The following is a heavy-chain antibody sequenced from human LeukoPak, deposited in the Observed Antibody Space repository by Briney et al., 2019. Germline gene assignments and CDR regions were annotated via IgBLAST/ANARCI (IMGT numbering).Heavy chain of an antibody. CDR2: ISYDGSNK. V-gene: IGHV3-30*18. D-gene: IGHD3-22*01. CDR3: AKDSVPDDSSPLGY. CDR1: GFTFSSYG. Sequence: PGRSLRLSCAASGFTFSSYGIHWVRQAPGKGLEWVAVISYDGSNKYYADSVKGRFTISRDNSKNTLYLQMNSLRAEDTAVYYCAKDSVPDDSSPLGYWGQGTLVTVSS. J-gene: IGHJ4*02.